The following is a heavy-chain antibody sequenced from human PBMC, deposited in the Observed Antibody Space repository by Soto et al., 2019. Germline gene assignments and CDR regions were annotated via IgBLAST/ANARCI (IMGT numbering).Heavy chain of an antibody. J-gene: IGHJ4*02. CDR3: AKDRTSIAARPSWVFDY. CDR1: GFTFSRYG. CDR2: ISYDGSNK. Sequence: QVQLVESGGGVVQPGRSLRLSCAASGFTFSRYGMHWVRQAPGKGLELVAVISYDGSNKYYADSVKGRFTISRDNSTNTLYLPMNSLRAEETAVYYCAKDRTSIAARPSWVFDYWGQGTLVTVSS. V-gene: IGHV3-30*18. D-gene: IGHD6-6*01.